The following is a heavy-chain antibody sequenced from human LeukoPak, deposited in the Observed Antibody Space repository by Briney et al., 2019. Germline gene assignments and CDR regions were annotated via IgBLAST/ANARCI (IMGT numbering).Heavy chain of an antibody. V-gene: IGHV3-21*01. CDR3: ARVFFNSYYDGGVYSVFDY. CDR1: GFPFSTYS. D-gene: IGHD3-22*01. J-gene: IGHJ4*02. CDR2: ISSGSRYI. Sequence: GGSLRLSYAASGFPFSTYSMNWVRQAPGKGLEWVSCISSGSRYIYYADSVMGRFTISRDNARNSLYLQMDSLRAEDTAVYYCARVFFNSYYDGGVYSVFDYGGRGVLVTVPS.